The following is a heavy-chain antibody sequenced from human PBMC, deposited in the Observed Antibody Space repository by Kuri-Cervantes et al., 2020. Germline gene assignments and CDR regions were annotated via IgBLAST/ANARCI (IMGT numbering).Heavy chain of an antibody. Sequence: GESLKISCKGSGYRVTNYWIGWVRQMPGKGLEWMGFIYPGDFETRYSPSFQGQVTMSADKSISTAYLQWSSLKASDTAMYYCARRLGADGTGAFDIWGQGTMVTVSS. CDR3: ARRLGADGTGAFDI. CDR2: IYPGDFET. D-gene: IGHD6-13*01. CDR1: GYRVTNYW. V-gene: IGHV5-51*01. J-gene: IGHJ3*02.